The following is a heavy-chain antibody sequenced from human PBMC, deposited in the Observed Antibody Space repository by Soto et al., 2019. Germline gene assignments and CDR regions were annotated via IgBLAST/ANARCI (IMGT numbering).Heavy chain of an antibody. D-gene: IGHD2-15*01. V-gene: IGHV4-59*08. CDR1: GGSISSYY. J-gene: IGHJ4*02. CDR2: IYYSGST. CDR3: ARLYCSGGSCYFDY. Sequence: SETLSLTCTVSGGSISSYYWSWIRQPPGKGLEWIGYIYYSGSTNYNPSLKSRVTISVDTSKNQFSLKLSSVTAADTAVYYCARLYCSGGSCYFDYWGQGTLVTVSS.